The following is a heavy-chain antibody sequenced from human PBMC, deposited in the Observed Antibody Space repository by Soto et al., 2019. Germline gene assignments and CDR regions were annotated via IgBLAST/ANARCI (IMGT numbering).Heavy chain of an antibody. Sequence: SETLSLTCAVYGGSFSGYYWSWIRQPPGKGLEWIGYIYHSGSTYYNPSLKSRVTISVDRSKNQFSLKLSSVTAADTAVYYCARGGRGIQLLVDYWGQGTLVTVSS. CDR1: GGSFSGYY. J-gene: IGHJ4*02. D-gene: IGHD5-18*01. V-gene: IGHV4-34*01. CDR2: IYHSGST. CDR3: ARGGRGIQLLVDY.